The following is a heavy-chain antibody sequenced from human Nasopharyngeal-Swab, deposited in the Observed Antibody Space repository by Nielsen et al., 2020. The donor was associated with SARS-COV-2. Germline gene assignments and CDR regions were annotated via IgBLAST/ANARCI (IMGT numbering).Heavy chain of an antibody. Sequence: ASAKVFCKASGYNFAVYIMHWVRQAPGQGLEWMGWINAGNGDTKYSQKFQDRVTFTRDTSADTAYMELSSLRSEDTAVYFCARHFYSRSSRLLYLDYWGQGTLVTVSS. CDR2: INAGNGDT. J-gene: IGHJ4*02. CDR1: GYNFAVYI. V-gene: IGHV1-3*01. CDR3: ARHFYSRSSRLLYLDY. D-gene: IGHD6-6*01.